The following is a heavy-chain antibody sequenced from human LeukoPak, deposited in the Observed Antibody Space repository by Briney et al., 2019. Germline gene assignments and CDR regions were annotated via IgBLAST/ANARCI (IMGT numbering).Heavy chain of an antibody. Sequence: PGGSLRLSCAASGFTFSNAWMSWVRQAPGKGLEWVGRIKSKTDGGTTDYTAPVKGRFTISRDDSKNTLYLQMNSLKTEDTAVYYCRGYCSSTSCYHYFDYWGQGTLVTVSS. CDR3: RGYCSSTSCYHYFDY. CDR2: IKSKTDGGTT. J-gene: IGHJ4*02. D-gene: IGHD2-2*01. V-gene: IGHV3-15*01. CDR1: GFTFSNAW.